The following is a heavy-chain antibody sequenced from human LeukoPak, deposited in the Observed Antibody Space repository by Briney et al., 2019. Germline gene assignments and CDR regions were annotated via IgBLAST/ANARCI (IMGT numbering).Heavy chain of an antibody. CDR2: VGTGGDT. V-gene: IGHV3-13*01. Sequence: GGSLRLSCAASGFIVSNYDVHWVRQHPGKGLEWVSTVGTGGDTYYADSVKGRFTISRESAMNSVYLQMSSLRGGDTADYYCAREYVLAVAGTNYYHGMDVWGQGTAVTVSS. CDR1: GFIVSNYD. CDR3: AREYVLAVAGTNYYHGMDV. J-gene: IGHJ6*02. D-gene: IGHD6-19*01.